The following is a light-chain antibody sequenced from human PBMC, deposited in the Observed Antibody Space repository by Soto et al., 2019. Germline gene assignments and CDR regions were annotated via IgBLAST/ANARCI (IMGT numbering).Light chain of an antibody. Sequence: EIVMTQSPATLSVSPGDGATLSCRASQSVDSNLAWYQQKHGQTPRLLMYGASTRPTGIPARFCGSGSGTELTLTIIRLQCEDSAVYLCQQYNDWHLTFGGGTKVEIK. CDR2: GAS. V-gene: IGKV3D-15*01. J-gene: IGKJ4*01. CDR3: QQYNDWHLT. CDR1: QSVDSN.